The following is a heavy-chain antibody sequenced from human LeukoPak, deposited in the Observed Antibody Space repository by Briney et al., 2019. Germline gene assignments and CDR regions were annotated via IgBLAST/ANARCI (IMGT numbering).Heavy chain of an antibody. Sequence: ASVKVSCKASGYTFTSYDINWVRQATGQGLEWMGWMNPNSGNTGYAQKFQGRVTMTRNTSISTAYMELSSLRSEDTAVYHCARAPATYVDLDYWGQGTLVTVSS. J-gene: IGHJ4*02. CDR3: ARAPATYVDLDY. D-gene: IGHD5-12*01. V-gene: IGHV1-8*01. CDR2: MNPNSGNT. CDR1: GYTFTSYD.